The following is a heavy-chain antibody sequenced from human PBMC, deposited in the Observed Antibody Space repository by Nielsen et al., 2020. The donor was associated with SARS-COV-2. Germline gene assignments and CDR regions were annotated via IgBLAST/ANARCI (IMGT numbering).Heavy chain of an antibody. D-gene: IGHD2-21*01. J-gene: IGHJ4*02. V-gene: IGHV4-59*08. Sequence: GSLRLSCTVSGGSISSYYWSWIRQPPGKGLEWIGYFYYSGGTNYNPSLKSRVTISVDTSKNQFSLKLSSVTAADTAVYYCASLDWGYWGQGTLVTVSS. CDR1: GGSISSYY. CDR3: ASLDWGY. CDR2: FYYSGGT.